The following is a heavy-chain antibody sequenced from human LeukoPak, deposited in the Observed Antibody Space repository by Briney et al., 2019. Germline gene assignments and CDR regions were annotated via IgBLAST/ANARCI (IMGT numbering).Heavy chain of an antibody. V-gene: IGHV1-69*04. CDR1: GGTFSSYA. CDR2: IIPILGIA. J-gene: IGHJ6*02. D-gene: IGHD6-19*01. CDR3: ARDPVAGDYYYGMDV. Sequence: GASVKASCKASGGTFSSYAISWVRQAPGQGLEWMGRIIPILGIANYAQKFQGRVTITADKSTSTAYMELSSLRSEDTAVYYCARDPVAGDYYYGMDVWGQGTTVTVSS.